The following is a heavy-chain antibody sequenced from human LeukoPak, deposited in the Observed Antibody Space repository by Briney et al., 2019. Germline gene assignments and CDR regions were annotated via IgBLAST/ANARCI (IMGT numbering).Heavy chain of an antibody. CDR2: ISYDGSNE. D-gene: IGHD5-24*01. Sequence: PGGSLRLSCAASGFTFSNYGIHWVRLAPGKGPEWVAFISYDGSNEYYAGSVKGRFTISRDNSKNTLSLQMNSLRGEDPAVYYCAKEDRGPSEMTTTKGLDYWGQGTLVTVSS. J-gene: IGHJ4*02. V-gene: IGHV3-30*02. CDR1: GFTFSNYG. CDR3: AKEDRGPSEMTTTKGLDY.